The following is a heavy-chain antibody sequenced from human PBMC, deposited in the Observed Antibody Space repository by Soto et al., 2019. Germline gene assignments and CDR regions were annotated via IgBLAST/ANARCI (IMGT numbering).Heavy chain of an antibody. CDR1: GFAFNKYW. CDR3: VRDGVGHADLVS. D-gene: IGHD1-26*01. Sequence: EVQLVESGGGLVQPGGSLRLSCTASGFAFNKYWMHWVRQAPGKGLVWVSYLKGDGSSATYADSVKGRFTISRDNAKNTVYLHMDSLRVEDTSVYYCVRDGVGHADLVSWGQGTLVTVSS. CDR2: LKGDGSSA. J-gene: IGHJ1*01. V-gene: IGHV3-74*01.